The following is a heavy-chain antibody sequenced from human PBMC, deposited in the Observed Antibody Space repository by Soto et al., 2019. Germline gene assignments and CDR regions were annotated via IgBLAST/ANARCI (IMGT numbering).Heavy chain of an antibody. Sequence: XXSLRLSCAASGFTFSSYWMSWVRQTPGKGLEWVGNIKPDGSEKSYVDSVKGRFTISRDNAKNSMYLELNSLRAEDTAVYYCARDYFWGQGTLVTVSS. V-gene: IGHV3-7*01. J-gene: IGHJ4*02. CDR3: ARDYF. CDR2: IKPDGSEK. CDR1: GFTFSSYW.